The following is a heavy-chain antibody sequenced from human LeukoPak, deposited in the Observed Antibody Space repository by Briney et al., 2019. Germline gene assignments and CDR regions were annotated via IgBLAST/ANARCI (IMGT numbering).Heavy chain of an antibody. CDR1: GFTVSSNY. J-gene: IGHJ6*02. CDR3: ASDRVETAMGPQFRTYYYYGMDV. CDR2: IYGGGTT. D-gene: IGHD5-18*01. V-gene: IGHV3-66*01. Sequence: GGSLRLSCAASGFTVSSNYMTWVRQAPGKGLEWVSVIYGGGTTYYADSVKGKFTISRDNSKNTLYLQMNSLRVEDTAVYYCASDRVETAMGPQFRTYYYYGMDVWGQGTTVTVSS.